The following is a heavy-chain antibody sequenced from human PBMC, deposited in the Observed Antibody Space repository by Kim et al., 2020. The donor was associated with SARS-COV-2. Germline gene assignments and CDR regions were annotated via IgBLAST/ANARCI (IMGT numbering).Heavy chain of an antibody. CDR3: TRMAPMDV. Sequence: SYATAYAASVKGRFTISRDDSKNTAYLQMNSLKTEDTAVYYCTRMAPMDVWGQGTTVTVSS. J-gene: IGHJ6*02. V-gene: IGHV3-73*01. CDR2: SYAT.